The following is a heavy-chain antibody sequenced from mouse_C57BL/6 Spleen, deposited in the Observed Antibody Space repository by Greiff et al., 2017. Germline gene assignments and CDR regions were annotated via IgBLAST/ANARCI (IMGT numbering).Heavy chain of an antibody. CDR3: ARRGSSGPYYAMDY. D-gene: IGHD3-2*02. V-gene: IGHV1-50*01. Sequence: VQLQQPGAELVKPGASVTLSCKASGYTFTSYWMQWVKQRPGQGLEWIGEIDPSDSYTNYNQKFKGKATLTVDTSSSTAYMQLSSLTSEDSAVYYCARRGSSGPYYAMDYWGQGTSVTVSS. CDR1: GYTFTSYW. J-gene: IGHJ4*01. CDR2: IDPSDSYT.